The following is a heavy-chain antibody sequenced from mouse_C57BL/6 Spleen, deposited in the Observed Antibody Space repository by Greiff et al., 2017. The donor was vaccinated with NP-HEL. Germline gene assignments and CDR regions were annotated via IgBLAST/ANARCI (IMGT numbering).Heavy chain of an antibody. V-gene: IGHV1-82*01. CDR1: GYAFSSSW. J-gene: IGHJ4*01. CDR3: ARRGLDYYAMDY. Sequence: QVQLKESGPELVKPGASVKISCKASGYAFSSSWMNWVKQRPGKGLEWIGRIYPGDGDTNYNGKFKGKATLTADKSSSTAYMQLSSLTSEDSAVYFCARRGLDYYAMDYWGQGTSVTVSS. D-gene: IGHD2-2*01. CDR2: IYPGDGDT.